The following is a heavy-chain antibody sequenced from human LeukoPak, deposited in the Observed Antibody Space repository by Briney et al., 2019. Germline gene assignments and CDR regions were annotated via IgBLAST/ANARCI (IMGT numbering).Heavy chain of an antibody. CDR1: GFTFSSYA. CDR3: ARTYCGGDCRGYYYSYYMDV. Sequence: GGSLRLSCAASGFTFSSYAMSWVRQAPGKGLEWVSAISSSGGSTYYADSVKGRFTISRDNSKNTLYLQMSSLRAEDTAVYYCARTYCGGDCRGYYYSYYMDVWGKGTTVTISS. V-gene: IGHV3-23*01. CDR2: ISSSGGST. J-gene: IGHJ6*03. D-gene: IGHD2-21*02.